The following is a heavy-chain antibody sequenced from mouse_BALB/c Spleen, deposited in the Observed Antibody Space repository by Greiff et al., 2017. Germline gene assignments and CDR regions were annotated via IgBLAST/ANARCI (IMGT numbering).Heavy chain of an antibody. CDR1: GFNFTDYN. CDR2: INPNNGGT. D-gene: IGHD2-14*01. CDR3: ARSYYSYEAMDY. J-gene: IGHJ4*01. Sequence: EVQLQQSGPELVKPGASVKLPCKASGFNFTDYNMDWVKQSHGKSLEWIGDINPNNGGTIYNQKFKGKATMTADKSSSTAYMELRSLTSEDTAVYYCARSYYSYEAMDYWGQGTSVTVSA. V-gene: IGHV1-18*01.